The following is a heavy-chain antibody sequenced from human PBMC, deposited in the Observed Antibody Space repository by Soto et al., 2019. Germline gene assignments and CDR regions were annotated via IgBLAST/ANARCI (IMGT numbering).Heavy chain of an antibody. CDR2: ISDSGGGT. V-gene: IGHV3-23*01. CDR1: GFTFSSYA. D-gene: IGHD3-10*01. CDR3: AKEHFGSGSYYNDFDY. J-gene: IGHJ4*02. Sequence: GGSLRLSCAASGFTFSSYAMSWVRQAPGKGLEWVSEISDSGGGTYYTDSVKGRFTISRDNSKNTLYLQMNSLRAEDTAIYYCAKEHFGSGSYYNDFDYWGQGTLVTVSS.